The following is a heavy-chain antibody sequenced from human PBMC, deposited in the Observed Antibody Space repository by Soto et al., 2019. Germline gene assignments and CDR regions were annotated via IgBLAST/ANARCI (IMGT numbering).Heavy chain of an antibody. CDR2: IYYSGST. J-gene: IGHJ5*02. V-gene: IGHV4-31*03. CDR1: GGSISSGGYY. CDR3: ARDYYDSSGYPGNWFDP. D-gene: IGHD3-22*01. Sequence: QVQLQESGPGLVKPSQTLSLTCTVSGGSISSGGYYWSWIRQHPGKGLEWIGYIYYSGSTYYNPSLESRVTISVDTSKNQFSLKLSSVTAADTAVYYCARDYYDSSGYPGNWFDPWGQGTLVTVSS.